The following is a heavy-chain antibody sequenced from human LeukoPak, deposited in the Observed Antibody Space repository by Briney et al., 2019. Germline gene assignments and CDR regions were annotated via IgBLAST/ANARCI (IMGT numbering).Heavy chain of an antibody. D-gene: IGHD6-13*01. V-gene: IGHV1-2*02. J-gene: IGHJ5*02. Sequence: ASVKVSCKASGYTFTGYYMHWVRQAPGQGLEWMGWINPNSGGTNYAQKFQGRVTMTRDTSISTAYMELSRLTSDDTAVYYCAREVWIAAAGIGWFDPWGQGTLVTVSS. CDR2: INPNSGGT. CDR1: GYTFTGYY. CDR3: AREVWIAAAGIGWFDP.